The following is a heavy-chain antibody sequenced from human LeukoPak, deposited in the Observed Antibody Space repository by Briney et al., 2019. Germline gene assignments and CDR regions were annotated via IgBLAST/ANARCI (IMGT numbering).Heavy chain of an antibody. V-gene: IGHV3-30-3*01. Sequence: GGSLRLSCAASGFTFSSYAMHWVRQTPGKGLDWVAVISHDGSDKFYAGSVKGRFTISRDNSKNTLYLQMNSLRAEDTAVYYCARGPAGTTADYWGQGTLVTVSS. CDR3: ARGPAGTTADY. J-gene: IGHJ4*02. CDR1: GFTFSSYA. D-gene: IGHD1-1*01. CDR2: ISHDGSDK.